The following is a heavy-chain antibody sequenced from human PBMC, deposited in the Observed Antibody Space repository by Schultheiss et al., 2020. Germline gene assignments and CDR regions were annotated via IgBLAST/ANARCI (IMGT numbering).Heavy chain of an antibody. Sequence: GESLKISCKGSGYSFSSYWIGWVRQMPGKGLEWMGIINPGNSQTRYSPSYQGQVTFSADKSISTAYLQWSSLKASDTAMYYCARQPYGSGSYSGRRGSEIYYYYGMDVWGQGTTVTVSS. D-gene: IGHD3-10*01. CDR2: INPGNSQT. CDR1: GYSFSSYW. J-gene: IGHJ6*02. V-gene: IGHV5-51*01. CDR3: ARQPYGSGSYSGRRGSEIYYYYGMDV.